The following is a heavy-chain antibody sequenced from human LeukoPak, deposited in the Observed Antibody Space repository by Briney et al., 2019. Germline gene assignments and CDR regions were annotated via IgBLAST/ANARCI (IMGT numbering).Heavy chain of an antibody. J-gene: IGHJ4*02. Sequence: PSETLSLTCTVSGGSISSYYWSWIRQPPGKGLEWIGYIYYSGSTNYNPSLKSRVTISVDTSKNQFSLKLSSVTAADTAVYYCASSSGWYFRWSDYWGQGTLVTVSS. CDR2: IYYSGST. CDR3: ASSSGWYFRWSDY. V-gene: IGHV4-59*01. CDR1: GGSISSYY. D-gene: IGHD6-19*01.